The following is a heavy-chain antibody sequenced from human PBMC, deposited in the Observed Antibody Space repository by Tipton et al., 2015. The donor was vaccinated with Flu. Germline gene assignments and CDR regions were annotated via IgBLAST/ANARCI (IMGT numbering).Heavy chain of an antibody. D-gene: IGHD3-10*01. CDR3: ARDRGWPAALDY. CDR2: IYYSGST. Sequence: TLSLTCTVSGGSISSSNYYWGWIRQPPGKGLEWIGSIYYSGSTYYNPSLKSRVTISVDTSKNQFSLKLTSVTAADTAVYYCARDRGWPAALDYWSQGILVTVSS. V-gene: IGHV4-39*07. CDR1: GGSISSSNYY. J-gene: IGHJ4*02.